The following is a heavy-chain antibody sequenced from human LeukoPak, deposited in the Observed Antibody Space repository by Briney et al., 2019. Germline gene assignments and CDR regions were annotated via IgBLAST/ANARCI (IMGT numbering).Heavy chain of an antibody. J-gene: IGHJ4*02. Sequence: PGTSLRLSCVASGFIFSRYDMHWVRQAPGKRLEWVALIWHDGSKTHYADSVKGRFTISRDDSKSTLYVQMNSLRVEDTAVYYCARDPATVTSHFDYWGQGALVTVSS. D-gene: IGHD4-17*01. V-gene: IGHV3-33*01. CDR1: GFIFSRYD. CDR2: IWHDGSKT. CDR3: ARDPATVTSHFDY.